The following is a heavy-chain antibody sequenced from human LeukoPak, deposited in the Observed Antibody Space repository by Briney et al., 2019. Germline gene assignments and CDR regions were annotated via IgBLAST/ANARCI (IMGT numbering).Heavy chain of an antibody. CDR1: GFTFGQYS. D-gene: IGHD5-12*01. CDR2: IRSSSET. CDR3: ARDAGNSGYGCDL. J-gene: IGHJ5*02. V-gene: IGHV3-48*01. Sequence: GGSLRPSCAASGFTFGQYSMNWVRQAPGKGLGWVSHIRSSSETFYADSVKGRFTISRDNARNSLYLQMNNLRGEDTAIYYCARDAGNSGYGCDLWGQGTLVTVSS.